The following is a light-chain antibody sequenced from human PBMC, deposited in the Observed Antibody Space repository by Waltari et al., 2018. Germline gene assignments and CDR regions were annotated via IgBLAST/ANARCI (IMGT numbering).Light chain of an antibody. CDR2: AAS. Sequence: DIQMTRSPSSMSASVRARVTITCRASQSISSYLNWYQQKPGKAPKLLIYAASSLQSGVPSRFSGSGSGTDFTLTISSLQPEDFATYYCQQSYSTPRTFGQGTKLEIK. J-gene: IGKJ2*02. CDR1: QSISSY. V-gene: IGKV1-39*01. CDR3: QQSYSTPRT.